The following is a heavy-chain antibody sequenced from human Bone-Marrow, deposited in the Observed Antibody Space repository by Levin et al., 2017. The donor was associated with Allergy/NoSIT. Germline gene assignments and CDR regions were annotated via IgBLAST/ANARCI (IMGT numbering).Heavy chain of an antibody. CDR3: ARESPLVVVPAARDRGFDY. CDR1: GGSFSGYY. V-gene: IGHV4-34*01. Sequence: SQTLSLTCAVYGGSFSGYYWSWLRQPPGKGLEWIGEINHSGSTNYNPSLKSRVTISVDTSKNQFSLKLSSVTAADTAVYYCARESPLVVVPAARDRGFDYWGQGTLVTVSS. CDR2: INHSGST. J-gene: IGHJ4*02. D-gene: IGHD2-2*01.